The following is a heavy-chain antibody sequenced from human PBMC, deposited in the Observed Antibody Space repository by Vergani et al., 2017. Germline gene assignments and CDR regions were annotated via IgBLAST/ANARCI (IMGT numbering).Heavy chain of an antibody. CDR2: IIPILGIA. J-gene: IGHJ5*02. CDR3: ARVSGYEGSEFDP. D-gene: IGHD5-12*01. CDR1: GGTFSSYA. V-gene: IGHV1-69*04. Sequence: QVQLVQSGAEVKKPGSSVKVSCKASGGTFSSYAISWVRQAPGQGLEWMGRIIPILGIANYAQEFQGRVTITADKSTSTAYMELSSLRSEDTAVYYCARVSGYEGSEFDPWGQGTLVTVSS.